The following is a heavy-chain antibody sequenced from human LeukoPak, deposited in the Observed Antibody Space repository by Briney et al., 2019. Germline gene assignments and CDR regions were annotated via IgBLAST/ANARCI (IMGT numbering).Heavy chain of an antibody. V-gene: IGHV4-59*01. Sequence: SETLSLTCTVSGGSISTYYWSWIRKPPGKGLEWIGHIYNSGSTNYSPSLKSRVTISVDTSKNQFSLKLSSVTAADTAVYYCARLTFIMAAFDIWGQGTMVTVSS. J-gene: IGHJ3*02. CDR2: IYNSGST. CDR3: ARLTFIMAAFDI. D-gene: IGHD3-10*01. CDR1: GGSISTYY.